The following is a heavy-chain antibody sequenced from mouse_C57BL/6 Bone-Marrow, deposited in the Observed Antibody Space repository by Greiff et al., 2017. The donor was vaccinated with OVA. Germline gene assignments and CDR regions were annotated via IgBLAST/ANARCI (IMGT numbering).Heavy chain of an antibody. J-gene: IGHJ1*03. V-gene: IGHV5-4*01. CDR1: GFTFSSYA. Sequence: EVQRVESGGGLVKPGGSLKLSCAASGFTFSSYAMSWVRQTPEKRLEWVATISDGGSYTYYPDNVKGRFTISRDNAKNNLYLQMSHLKSEDTAMYYCAREALITTVVARWYFDVWGTGTTVTVSS. CDR2: ISDGGSYT. CDR3: AREALITTVVARWYFDV. D-gene: IGHD1-1*01.